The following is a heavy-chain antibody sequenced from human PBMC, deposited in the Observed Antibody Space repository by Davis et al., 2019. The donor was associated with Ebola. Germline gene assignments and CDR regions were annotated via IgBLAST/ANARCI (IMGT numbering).Heavy chain of an antibody. CDR1: GFTFSGYA. V-gene: IGHV3-23*01. CDR3: ARGYYDFWSGYYTGAFDI. J-gene: IGHJ3*02. CDR2: INGVGGRT. Sequence: GESLKISCAASGFTFSGYAMSWVRQAPGKGLEWVSSINGVGGRTFYADSVKGRFTISRDNSKNTLYLQMNSLRAEDTAVYYCARGYYDFWSGYYTGAFDIWGQGTMVTVSS. D-gene: IGHD3-3*01.